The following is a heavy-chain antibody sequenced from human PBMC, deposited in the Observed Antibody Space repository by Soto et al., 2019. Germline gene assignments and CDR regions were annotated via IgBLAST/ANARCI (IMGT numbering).Heavy chain of an antibody. J-gene: IGHJ4*02. CDR3: GRGRSGQIVVFY. CDR2: IGPESGAT. Sequence: ASVKVSCKASGYTFTGHYIHWVRQAPEQGPEWMGEIGPESGATRYAEKFQGRVTMTLDTSITTVYMELKNLSPDDTAVYYCGRGRSGQIVVFYWGQGTPVTVSS. V-gene: IGHV1-2*02. CDR1: GYTFTGHY. D-gene: IGHD1-26*01.